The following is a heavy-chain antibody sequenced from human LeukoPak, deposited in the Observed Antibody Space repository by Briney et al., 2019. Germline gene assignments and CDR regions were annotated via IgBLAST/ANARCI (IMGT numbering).Heavy chain of an antibody. J-gene: IGHJ6*02. CDR3: AKDIGVPYSSSWSPYYYYGMDV. D-gene: IGHD6-13*01. V-gene: IGHV3-7*03. CDR1: GFPFSSYW. CDR2: IKQDGSDG. Sequence: QPGGSLRLSCAAPGFPFSSYWMSWVRQAPGKGLEWVANIKQDGSDGYFVDSVKGRFTISRDNAKNSLYLQMNSLRAEDTALYYCAKDIGVPYSSSWSPYYYYGMDVWGQGTTVTVSS.